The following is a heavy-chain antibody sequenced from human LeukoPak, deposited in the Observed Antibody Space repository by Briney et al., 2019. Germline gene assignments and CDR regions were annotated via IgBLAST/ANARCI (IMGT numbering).Heavy chain of an antibody. CDR1: GYTFTSYG. D-gene: IGHD3-10*01. CDR3: ARTLWFGDYEMYDQ. V-gene: IGHV1-18*01. Sequence: ASMKVSCKTSGYTFTSYGISWVRQAPGQGLEWMGWTNTDKGDTDHAQTLQGRVTMTIDTSTSTAYMELRSLRSDDTAVYYCARTLWFGDYEMYDQWGQGTLLTVSS. CDR2: TNTDKGDT. J-gene: IGHJ5*02.